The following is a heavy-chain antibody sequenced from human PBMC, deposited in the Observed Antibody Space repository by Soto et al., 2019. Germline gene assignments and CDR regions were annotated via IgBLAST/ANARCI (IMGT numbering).Heavy chain of an antibody. J-gene: IGHJ6*02. Sequence: GASVKVSCKASGYTFTGYYMHWVRQAPGQGLEWMGWINPNSGGTNYAQKFQGWVTMTRDTSISTAYMELSRLRSDDTAVYYCAGDLYSGSYSGHYYYGMDVWGQGTTVTVSS. CDR1: GYTFTGYY. D-gene: IGHD1-26*01. CDR2: INPNSGGT. CDR3: AGDLYSGSYSGHYYYGMDV. V-gene: IGHV1-2*04.